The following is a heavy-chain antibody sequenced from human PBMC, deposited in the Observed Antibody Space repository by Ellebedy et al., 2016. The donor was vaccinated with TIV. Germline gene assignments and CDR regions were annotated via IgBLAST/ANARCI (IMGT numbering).Heavy chain of an antibody. Sequence: GGSLRLSXAASGFTFDDYAMHWVRQAPGKGLEWVSGISWNSGSIGYADSVKGRFTISRDNAKNSLYLQMNSLRAEDTALYYCAKSACSSTSCYNDYFDYWGQGTLVTVSS. CDR3: AKSACSSTSCYNDYFDY. D-gene: IGHD2-2*02. CDR2: ISWNSGSI. CDR1: GFTFDDYA. J-gene: IGHJ4*02. V-gene: IGHV3-9*01.